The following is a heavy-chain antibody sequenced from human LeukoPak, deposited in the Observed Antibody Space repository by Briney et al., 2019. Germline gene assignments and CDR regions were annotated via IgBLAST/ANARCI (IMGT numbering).Heavy chain of an antibody. CDR1: GFTFSSYA. CDR3: ARGESIFGVVIIPKYFDY. V-gene: IGHV3-23*01. Sequence: GSLRLSCAASGFTFSSYAMSWVRQAPGKGLEWVSAISGSGGSTYYADSVKGRFTISRDNSKNTLYLQMYSLRAEDTAVYYCARGESIFGVVIIPKYFDYWGQGTLVTVSS. D-gene: IGHD3-3*01. CDR2: ISGSGGST. J-gene: IGHJ4*02.